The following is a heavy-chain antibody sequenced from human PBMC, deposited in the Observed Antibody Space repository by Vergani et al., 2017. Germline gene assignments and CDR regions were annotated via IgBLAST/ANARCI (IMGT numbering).Heavy chain of an antibody. J-gene: IGHJ4*02. V-gene: IGHV5-51*01. D-gene: IGHD3-22*01. CDR3: ARLYGRDSSGGKYFDY. Sequence: EVQLVQSGAEVKKPGASLKISCQISGYSFTNYWIGWVRQMPGKGLEWMGIIHPADSDTRYSPSFQGQVTISVDKSISTAYLQRSSLRASDSAMYYCARLYGRDSSGGKYFDYWGQGTLVTVSS. CDR1: GYSFTNYW. CDR2: IHPADSDT.